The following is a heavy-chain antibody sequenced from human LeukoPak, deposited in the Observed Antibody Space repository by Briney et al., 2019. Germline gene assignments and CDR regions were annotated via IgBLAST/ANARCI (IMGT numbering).Heavy chain of an antibody. V-gene: IGHV1-2*06. CDR2: INPISGGT. Sequence: GASVKVSCKASGYTFTGYYMHWVRQAPGQGLEYMGRINPISGGTVYAQKFQGRVTMTRDTSITTAYMELTRLTSDDTAVYYCARYCSSTSCYSDYWGREPWSPSPQ. CDR3: ARYCSSTSCYSDY. J-gene: IGHJ4*02. CDR1: GYTFTGYY. D-gene: IGHD2-2*01.